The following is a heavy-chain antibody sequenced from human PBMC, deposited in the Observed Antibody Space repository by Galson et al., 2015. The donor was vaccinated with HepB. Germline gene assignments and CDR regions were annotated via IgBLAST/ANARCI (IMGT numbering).Heavy chain of an antibody. D-gene: IGHD3-3*01. CDR1: GYTFTSYG. CDR3: ARARYYTSPPDN. Sequence: SVKVSCKASGYTFTSYGITWVRQAPGQGLEWMGWISLYSANTNYAQKVQGRVTLTTDTSTSTAYMELSSLTSDDTAVYYCARARYYTSPPDNWGQGTLVALCS. J-gene: IGHJ4*02. V-gene: IGHV1-18*01. CDR2: ISLYSANT.